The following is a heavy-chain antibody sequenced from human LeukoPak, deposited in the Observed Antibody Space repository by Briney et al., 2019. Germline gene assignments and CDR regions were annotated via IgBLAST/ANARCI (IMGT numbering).Heavy chain of an antibody. J-gene: IGHJ4*02. CDR3: ARAYDSSWHNFDY. D-gene: IGHD6-13*01. CDR1: GFTVSSNY. CDR2: IYSGGST. V-gene: IGHV3-53*05. Sequence: GGSLRLSCAASGFTVSSNYMSWVRQAPGKGLEWVSVIYSGGSTYYADSVKGRFTISRDNSKNTLYLEMDSLRGEDTAVYYCARAYDSSWHNFDYWGQGSLVTVSS.